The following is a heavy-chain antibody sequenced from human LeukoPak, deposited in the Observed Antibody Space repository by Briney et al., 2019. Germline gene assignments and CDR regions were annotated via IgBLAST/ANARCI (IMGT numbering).Heavy chain of an antibody. Sequence: PSETLSLTCTVSGGSISSYYWSWIRQPPGKGLEWIGYIYYSGSTNYNPSLKSRVTISVDTSMNQFSLKLSSVTAADTAVYYCARTNWGHFDYWGQGTLVTVSS. CDR1: GGSISSYY. CDR2: IYYSGST. V-gene: IGHV4-59*01. CDR3: ARTNWGHFDY. J-gene: IGHJ4*02. D-gene: IGHD7-27*01.